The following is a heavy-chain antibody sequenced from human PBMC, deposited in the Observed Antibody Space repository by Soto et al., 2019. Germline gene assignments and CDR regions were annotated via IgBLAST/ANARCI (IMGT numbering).Heavy chain of an antibody. Sequence: GSLRLSCSASGFTFSNFAMHWVRQAPGKGLEYVSGITSNGDNTYHADSVQGRFTISRDNSKSTLYLQMTSLRVEDTAVYYCVKGNQLLRYYFEYWGRGALVTVSS. CDR1: GFTFSNFA. CDR3: VKGNQLLRYYFEY. V-gene: IGHV3-64D*06. D-gene: IGHD2-2*01. J-gene: IGHJ4*02. CDR2: ITSNGDNT.